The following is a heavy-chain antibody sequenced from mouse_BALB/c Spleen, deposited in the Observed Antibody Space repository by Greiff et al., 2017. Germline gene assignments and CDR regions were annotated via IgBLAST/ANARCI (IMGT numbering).Heavy chain of an antibody. J-gene: IGHJ2*01. V-gene: IGHV1-42*01. CDR2: INPSTGGT. Sequence: VQLQQSGPELVKPGASVKISCKASGYSFTGYYMHWVKHSPENSLEWIGEINPSTGGTSYNQKFKGKATLTVDKSSSTAYMQLKSLTSEESAVYYCTRGGASFDYWGQGTTLTVSS. D-gene: IGHD6-1*01. CDR1: GYSFTGYY. CDR3: TRGGASFDY.